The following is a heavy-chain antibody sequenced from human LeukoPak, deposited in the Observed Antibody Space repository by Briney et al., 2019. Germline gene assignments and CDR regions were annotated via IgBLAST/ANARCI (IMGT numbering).Heavy chain of an antibody. Sequence: GGSLGLSCAASGFTLSSYGMHWVRQAPGKGLEWVAVISYDGSNKYYADSVKGRFTISRDNSKNTLYLQMNSLRAEDTAVYYCAKGLRRYRNYYYYGMDVWGQGTTVTVSS. V-gene: IGHV3-30*18. J-gene: IGHJ6*02. CDR2: ISYDGSNK. D-gene: IGHD2-2*02. CDR3: AKGLRRYRNYYYYGMDV. CDR1: GFTLSSYG.